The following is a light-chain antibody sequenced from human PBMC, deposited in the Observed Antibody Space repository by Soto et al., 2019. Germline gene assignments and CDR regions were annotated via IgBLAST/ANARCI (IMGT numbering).Light chain of an antibody. V-gene: IGKV1-12*01. J-gene: IGKJ5*01. Sequence: DIQMTQSPSSVSASVVDRVTITCRASQSMSSTLAWYQQKPGTVPKLLIYAASSLQSGVPSRFSGSGAGTEFTLTISSLQPEDFGTYYCQQGDSFPITFGQGTRLEIK. CDR3: QQGDSFPIT. CDR2: AAS. CDR1: QSMSST.